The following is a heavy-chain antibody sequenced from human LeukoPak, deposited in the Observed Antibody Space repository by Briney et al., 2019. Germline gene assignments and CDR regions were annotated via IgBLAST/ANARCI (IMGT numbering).Heavy chain of an antibody. V-gene: IGHV1-18*01. CDR3: ARDTTGGSYCDY. D-gene: IGHD1-26*01. Sequence: ASVKVSCMASGYTFSDYGISWVRQAPGQGLEWMAWISAHNGDTKYAQKFQGRVTMTTDTSTSTVYMELRSLKSDDTAFYYCARDTTGGSYCDYWGQGTLVSASS. CDR1: GYTFSDYG. J-gene: IGHJ4*02. CDR2: ISAHNGDT.